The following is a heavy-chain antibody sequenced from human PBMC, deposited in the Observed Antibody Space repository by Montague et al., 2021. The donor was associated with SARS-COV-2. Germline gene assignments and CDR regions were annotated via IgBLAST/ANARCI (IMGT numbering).Heavy chain of an antibody. V-gene: IGHV4-4*02. D-gene: IGHD6-19*01. CDR2: IYHSGST. J-gene: IGHJ6*02. CDR3: ARWDSSGWFGRSYYGMDV. CDR1: GGSISSSNW. Sequence: SETLSLTCAVSGGSISSSNWWSWVRQPPGKGLEWIGEIYHSGSTNYNPSLRSRVTISVDKSKNQFSLKLSSVTAADTAVYYCARWDSSGWFGRSYYGMDVWGQGTTVPVSS.